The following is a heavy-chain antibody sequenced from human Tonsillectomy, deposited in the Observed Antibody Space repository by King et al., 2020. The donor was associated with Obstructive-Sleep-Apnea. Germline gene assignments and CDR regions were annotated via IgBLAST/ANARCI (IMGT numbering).Heavy chain of an antibody. V-gene: IGHV1-2*02. Sequence: VQLVESGAEVKKPGASVKVSCKASGYTFIGYYMHWVRQAPGQGLEWMGWIHPNSGGTKYVQKFQGRVTMTRDTSISTAYMELSRLRSDDTAVYYCTTCDYRDSGYLDYWGQGTLVTVSS. CDR1: GYTFIGYY. J-gene: IGHJ4*02. CDR2: IHPNSGGT. D-gene: IGHD4-17*01. CDR3: TTCDYRDSGYLDY.